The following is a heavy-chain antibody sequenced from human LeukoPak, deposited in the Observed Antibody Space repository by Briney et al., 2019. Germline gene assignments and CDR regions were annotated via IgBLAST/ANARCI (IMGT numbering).Heavy chain of an antibody. CDR1: GITFTTYA. J-gene: IGHJ4*02. D-gene: IGHD5-12*01. CDR3: AKGSGDSGYDYFFDY. Sequence: PGGSLRLSCAASGITFTTYAMSWVRQAPGKGLEWVSGISGSGGSTHYAESVKGRFTISRDNSKNTLYLQMNSLGAEDTAVYYCAKGSGDSGYDYFFDYWGQGSLVTVSS. CDR2: ISGSGGST. V-gene: IGHV3-23*01.